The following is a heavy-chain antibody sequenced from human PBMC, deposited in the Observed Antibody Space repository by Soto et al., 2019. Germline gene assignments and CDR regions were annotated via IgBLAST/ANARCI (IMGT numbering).Heavy chain of an antibody. CDR3: ARGALYDHWGGSHFEY. D-gene: IGHD2-21*01. J-gene: IGHJ4*02. Sequence: PGGSLRLSCVASGFIFNSYGMHGVRQAPGKGLEWVAVIWNDGNIKYYLDSVKGRFTISRDNSNNNVYLKMDSLRADDTAVYYCARGALYDHWGGSHFEYWGQGTPVTVSS. CDR1: GFIFNSYG. V-gene: IGHV3-33*01. CDR2: IWNDGNIK.